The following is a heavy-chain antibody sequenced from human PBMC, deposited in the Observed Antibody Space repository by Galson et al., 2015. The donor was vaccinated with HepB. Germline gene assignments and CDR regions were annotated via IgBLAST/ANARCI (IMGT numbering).Heavy chain of an antibody. CDR2: ISGSGGST. Sequence: SLRLSCAASGFTFSSYAMSWVRQAPGKGLEWVSAISGSGGSTYYADSVKGRFTISRDNSKNTLYLQMNSLRAEDTAVYYCAKDPTHDARKTGDRGDAFDIWGQGTMVTVSS. J-gene: IGHJ3*02. CDR1: GFTFSSYA. CDR3: AKDPTHDARKTGDRGDAFDI. D-gene: IGHD7-27*01. V-gene: IGHV3-23*01.